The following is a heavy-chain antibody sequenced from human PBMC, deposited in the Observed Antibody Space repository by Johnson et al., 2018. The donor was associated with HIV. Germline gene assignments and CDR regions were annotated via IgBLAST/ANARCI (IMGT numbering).Heavy chain of an antibody. J-gene: IGHJ3*02. Sequence: VQLVESGGGVVQPGRSLRLSCAASGFTFSSYAMSWVRQAPGKGLEWVSAISGSGGSTYYADSVKGRFTISRDNSKNTLYLQMNSLRAEDTAVYYCAKDRLDSSGYHIWGQGTMVTVSS. D-gene: IGHD3-22*01. CDR1: GFTFSSYA. V-gene: IGHV3-23*04. CDR2: ISGSGGST. CDR3: AKDRLDSSGYHI.